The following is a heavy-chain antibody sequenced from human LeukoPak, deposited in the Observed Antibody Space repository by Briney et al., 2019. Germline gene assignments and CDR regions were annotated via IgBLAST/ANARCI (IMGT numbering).Heavy chain of an antibody. Sequence: SSETLSLTCTVSGGSISSSSYYWGWIRQPPGKGLEWIGSIYYSGSTYYNPSLKSRVTISVDTSKNQFSLKLSSVTAADTAVYYCARTYCGGDCYSDYWGQGTLVTVSS. V-gene: IGHV4-39*07. CDR2: IYYSGST. J-gene: IGHJ4*02. D-gene: IGHD2-21*02. CDR3: ARTYCGGDCYSDY. CDR1: GGSISSSSYY.